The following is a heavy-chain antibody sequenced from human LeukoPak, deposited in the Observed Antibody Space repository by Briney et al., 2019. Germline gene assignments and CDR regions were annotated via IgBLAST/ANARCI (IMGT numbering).Heavy chain of an antibody. CDR1: GGSISSYY. CDR3: ARANLPVAGVVHFDY. J-gene: IGHJ4*02. CDR2: IYYSGST. V-gene: IGHV4-59*08. Sequence: APETLSLTCTVSGGSISSYYWSWIRQPPGKGLEWIGYIYYSGSTNYNPSLKSRVTISVDTSKNQFSLKLGSVTAADTAVYYCARANLPVAGVVHFDYWGQGTLVTVSS. D-gene: IGHD6-19*01.